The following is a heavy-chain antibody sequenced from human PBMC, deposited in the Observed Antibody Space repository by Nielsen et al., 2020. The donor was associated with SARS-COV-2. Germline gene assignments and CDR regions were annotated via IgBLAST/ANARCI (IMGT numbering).Heavy chain of an antibody. CDR3: ARDWSRAFDV. J-gene: IGHJ3*01. CDR1: GFTFGDVG. Sequence: GGSLRLSCVASGFTFGDVGMHWVRQPPGKGLEWVASISWDSGNIGYVDSVKGRFTISRDNAKNSMSLQMNSLRVEDTAVYYCARDWSRAFDVWGQGTMVTVSS. CDR2: ISWDSGNI. V-gene: IGHV3-9*01.